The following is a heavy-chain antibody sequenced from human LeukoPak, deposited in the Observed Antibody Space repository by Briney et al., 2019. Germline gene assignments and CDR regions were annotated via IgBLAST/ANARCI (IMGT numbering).Heavy chain of an antibody. CDR1: GFTFSSYN. V-gene: IGHV3-21*01. Sequence: GGSLRLSCAASGFTFSSYNMNWVRQAPGKGLEWVSSISSSSSYIYYADSVKGRFTISRDNAKHSLYLQMNSLRAEDTAVYYCARRKSVWFDPWGQGTLVTVSS. J-gene: IGHJ5*02. CDR2: ISSSSSYI. CDR3: ARRKSVWFDP.